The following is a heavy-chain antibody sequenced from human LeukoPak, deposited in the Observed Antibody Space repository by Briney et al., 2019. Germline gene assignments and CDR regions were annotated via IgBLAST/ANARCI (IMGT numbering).Heavy chain of an antibody. J-gene: IGHJ5*02. CDR1: GGSVSSGSYY. Sequence: PSETLSLTCTVSGGSVSSGSYYWSWIRQPPGKGLEWIGYIYYSGSTNYNPSLKSRVTISVDTSKNQFSLKLSSVTAADTAVYYCASSGYSSSWYQNWFDPWGQGTLVTVSS. V-gene: IGHV4-61*01. CDR2: IYYSGST. CDR3: ASSGYSSSWYQNWFDP. D-gene: IGHD6-13*01.